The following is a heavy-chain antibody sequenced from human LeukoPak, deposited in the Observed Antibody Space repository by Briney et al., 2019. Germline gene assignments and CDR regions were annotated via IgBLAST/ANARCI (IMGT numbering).Heavy chain of an antibody. J-gene: IGHJ3*02. D-gene: IGHD3-10*01. V-gene: IGHV3-30*18. CDR2: ISYDGSNK. CDR1: GFTFSSYG. CDR3: AKPVRGAARSPLGAFDI. Sequence: PGRSLRLSCAASGFTFSSYGMHWARQAPGKGREWVAFISYDGSNKYYADSVKGRFTISRDNSKNTLYLQMNSLRAEDTAVYYCAKPVRGAARSPLGAFDIWGQGTMVTVSS.